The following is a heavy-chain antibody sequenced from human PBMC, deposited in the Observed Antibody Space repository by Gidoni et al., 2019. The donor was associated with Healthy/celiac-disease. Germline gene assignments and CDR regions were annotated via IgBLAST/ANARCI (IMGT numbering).Heavy chain of an antibody. J-gene: IGHJ5*02. D-gene: IGHD4-17*01. CDR2: INHSGST. CDR1: GGSFSGYY. V-gene: IGHV4-34*01. CDR3: ARSLLFTVTTGS. Sequence: QVQLQQWGAGLLKPSETLSLTCAVYGGSFSGYYWSWIRQPPGKGLEWIGEINHSGSTNYNPSLKSRVTISVDTSKNQFSLKLSSVTAADTAVYYCARSLLFTVTTGSWGQGTLVTVSS.